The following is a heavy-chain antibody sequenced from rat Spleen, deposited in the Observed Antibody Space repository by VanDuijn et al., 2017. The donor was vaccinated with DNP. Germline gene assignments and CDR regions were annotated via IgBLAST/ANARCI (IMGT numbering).Heavy chain of an antibody. D-gene: IGHD4-3*01. V-gene: IGHV5-22*01. CDR2: ISSAAYAP. CDR3: VRWNSGHFDY. J-gene: IGHJ2*01. Sequence: MVWVRQAPRKGLEWVAYISSAAYAPYYRDSVKGRFTISRDNAKNTLYLQMNSLRSEDMATYYCVRWNSGHFDYWGQGVMVPVSS.